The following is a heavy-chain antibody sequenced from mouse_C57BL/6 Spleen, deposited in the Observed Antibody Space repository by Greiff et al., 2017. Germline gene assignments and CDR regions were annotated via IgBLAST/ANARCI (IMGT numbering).Heavy chain of an antibody. Sequence: QLQQSGPELVKPGASVKISCKASGYAFSSSWMNWVKQRPGKGLEWIGRIYPGDGDTNYNGKFKGKATLTADKSSSTAYMQLSSLTSEDSAVYFCAREDYGSSYYAYWGQGTLVTVSA. V-gene: IGHV1-82*01. J-gene: IGHJ3*01. D-gene: IGHD1-1*01. CDR2: IYPGDGDT. CDR3: AREDYGSSYYAY. CDR1: GYAFSSSW.